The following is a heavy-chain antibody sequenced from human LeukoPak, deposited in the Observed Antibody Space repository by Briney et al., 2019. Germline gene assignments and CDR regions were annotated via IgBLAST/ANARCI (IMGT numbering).Heavy chain of an antibody. CDR3: ARGGARGSYGYYYYMDV. V-gene: IGHV1-2*04. CDR2: ISPNSGGT. Sequence: GASVKVSCKASGYTFTGYYMHWVRQAPGQGLEWMGWISPNSGGTNYAQKFQGWVTMTRDTSISTAYMELSRLRSDDTAVYYCARGGARGSYGYYYYMDVCRKGTTVT. J-gene: IGHJ6*03. CDR1: GYTFTGYY. D-gene: IGHD1-26*01.